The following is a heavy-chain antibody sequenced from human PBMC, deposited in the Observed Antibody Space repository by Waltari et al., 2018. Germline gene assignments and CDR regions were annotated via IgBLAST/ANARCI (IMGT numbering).Heavy chain of an antibody. CDR2: IYSGGST. Sequence: LQLQESGPGLVKPSETLSLTCTVSGGSISSSSYYWCWIRQPPGKGLEWVSVIYSGGSTYYADSVKGRFTISRDNSKNTLYLQMNSLRAEDTAVYYCARESYGDYSSGDYWGQGTLVTVSS. CDR1: GGSISSSSYY. V-gene: IGHV3-53*01. J-gene: IGHJ4*02. D-gene: IGHD4-17*01. CDR3: ARESYGDYSSGDY.